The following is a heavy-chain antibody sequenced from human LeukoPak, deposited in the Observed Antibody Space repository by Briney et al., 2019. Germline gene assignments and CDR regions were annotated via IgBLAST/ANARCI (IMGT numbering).Heavy chain of an antibody. CDR1: GFTFSSYW. CDR2: IKQDGSEK. CDR3: ATQNGFHI. V-gene: IGHV3-7*01. J-gene: IGHJ3*02. Sequence: GGSLRLSCAASGFTFSSYWMNWVRQAPGKGLEWVANIKQDGSEKYFVDSVKGRSTISRDNAKNPLYLQMNSLRAEDTAVYYCATQNGFHIWGQGTMVTVSS.